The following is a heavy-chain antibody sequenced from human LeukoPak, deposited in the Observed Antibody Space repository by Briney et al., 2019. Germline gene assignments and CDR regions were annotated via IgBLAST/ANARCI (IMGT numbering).Heavy chain of an antibody. CDR3: ARGNGSGSYYY. D-gene: IGHD3-10*01. CDR1: GYTFTSYD. Sequence: GASVKVSCKASGYTFTSYDINWVRQATGQGLEWMGGIIPIFGTANYAQKFQGRVTITADKSTSTAYMELSSLRSEDTAVYYCARGNGSGSYYYWGQGTLVTVSS. J-gene: IGHJ4*02. V-gene: IGHV1-69*06. CDR2: IIPIFGTA.